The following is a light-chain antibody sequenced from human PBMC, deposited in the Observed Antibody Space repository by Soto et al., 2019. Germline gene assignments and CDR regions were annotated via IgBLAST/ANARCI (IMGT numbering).Light chain of an antibody. V-gene: IGLV2-14*01. Sequence: QSVLTQPASVSGSPGQSITISCTGTSGDVGGYNYVSWYQQHPGKAPKLMIYEVSNRPSGVSNRFSGSKSGNTASLTISGLQAEDEADYYCSSYTSSSTLIFGNGTKVTVL. CDR2: EVS. J-gene: IGLJ1*01. CDR3: SSYTSSSTLI. CDR1: SGDVGGYNY.